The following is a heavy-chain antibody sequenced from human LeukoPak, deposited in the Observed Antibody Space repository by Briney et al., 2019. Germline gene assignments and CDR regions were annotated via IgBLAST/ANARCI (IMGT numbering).Heavy chain of an antibody. CDR3: ARVFFVRSLVGATLMNDAFDI. Sequence: ETLSLTCTVSGASISSSSYYWGWIRQPPGKGVEWVSSISSSSSYIYYADSVKGRFTISRDNAKNSLYLQMNSLRAEDTAVYYCARVFFVRSLVGATLMNDAFDIWGQGTMVTVSS. J-gene: IGHJ3*02. CDR1: GASISSSS. CDR2: ISSSSSYI. D-gene: IGHD1-26*01. V-gene: IGHV3-21*01.